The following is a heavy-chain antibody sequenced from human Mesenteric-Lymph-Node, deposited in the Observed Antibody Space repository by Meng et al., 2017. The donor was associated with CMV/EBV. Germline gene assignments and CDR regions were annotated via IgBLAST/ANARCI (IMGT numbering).Heavy chain of an antibody. D-gene: IGHD1-26*01. J-gene: IGHJ6*02. CDR3: ARGRGAPALGYYYYGMDV. CDR2: SNHSGST. Sequence: SETLSLTCAVYGGSFSGYYWSWIRQPPGKGLEWIGESNHSGSTNYNPSLKSRVTISVDTSKNQFSLKVISVTAADTAVYYCARGRGAPALGYYYYGMDVWGQGTTVTVSS. CDR1: GGSFSGYY. V-gene: IGHV4-34*01.